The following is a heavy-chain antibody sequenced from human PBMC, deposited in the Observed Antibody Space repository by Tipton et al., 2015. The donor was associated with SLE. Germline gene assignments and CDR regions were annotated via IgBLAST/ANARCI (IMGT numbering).Heavy chain of an antibody. CDR3: ASGGGIAAPRH. Sequence: SLRLSCAASGFTFSSYWMHWVRQAPGKGLVWVSRINSDGSSTSYADSVKGRFTISRDNAKNTLYLQMNSLRAEDTAVYYCASGGGIAAPRHWGQGTLVTVSS. D-gene: IGHD6-6*01. CDR2: INSDGSST. CDR1: GFTFSSYW. J-gene: IGHJ1*01. V-gene: IGHV3-74*01.